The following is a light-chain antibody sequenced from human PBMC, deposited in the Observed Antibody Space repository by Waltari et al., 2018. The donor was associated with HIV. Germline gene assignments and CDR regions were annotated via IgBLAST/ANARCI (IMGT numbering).Light chain of an antibody. CDR1: SRDIGSYHY. J-gene: IGLJ2*01. Sequence: QSALTQPASVSGSPGQSITVSCTGTSRDIGSYHYVSWYQQTPGTAPKLVIYEVNNRPSGISNRFSGSKSGTTASLTISGLQTEDEAHYYCSSFTTSNTLLFGGGTKVTVL. CDR3: SSFTTSNTLL. CDR2: EVN. V-gene: IGLV2-14*01.